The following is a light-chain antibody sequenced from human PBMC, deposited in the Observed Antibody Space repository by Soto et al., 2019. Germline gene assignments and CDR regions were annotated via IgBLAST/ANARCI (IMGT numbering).Light chain of an antibody. CDR1: QSASRY. CDR3: QQQTNSTLT. V-gene: IGKV3-11*01. J-gene: IGKJ4*01. CDR2: DAS. Sequence: EIVLTQSPANLSSSPGERTTLSCRASQSASRYLAWYQQKPGQDPRILIYDASNRDTGIPARFSGSGSGTDFTLTISRLQTEDFAVYDCQQQTNSTLTFGEGTKVDIK.